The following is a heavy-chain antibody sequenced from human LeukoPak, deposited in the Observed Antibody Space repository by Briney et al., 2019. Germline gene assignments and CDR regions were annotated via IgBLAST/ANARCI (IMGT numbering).Heavy chain of an antibody. CDR1: GFTFSSYA. Sequence: GRSLRLSCAASGFTFSSYAMSWVRQAPGKGLEWVSAISGSGGSTYYADSVKGRFTISRDNSKNTLYLQMNSLRAEDTAVYYCAKRYLSALGRYYFDYWGQGTLVTVSS. CDR3: AKRYLSALGRYYFDY. V-gene: IGHV3-23*01. D-gene: IGHD1-1*01. CDR2: ISGSGGST. J-gene: IGHJ4*02.